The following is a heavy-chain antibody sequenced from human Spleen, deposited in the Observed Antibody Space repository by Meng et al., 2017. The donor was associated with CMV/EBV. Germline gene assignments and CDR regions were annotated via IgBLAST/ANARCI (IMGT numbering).Heavy chain of an antibody. CDR2: ISYIGST. D-gene: IGHD2-15*01. J-gene: IGHJ6*02. Sequence: SETLSLTCTVSGGSISSSNFYWGWIRQPPGKGLEWIGTISYIGSTYYCPSLQSRVTISVDTSKNQFSLKLSSVTAADTAVYYCARGGPLMDVWGQGTTVTVSS. CDR1: GGSISSSNFY. V-gene: IGHV4-39*07. CDR3: ARGGPLMDV.